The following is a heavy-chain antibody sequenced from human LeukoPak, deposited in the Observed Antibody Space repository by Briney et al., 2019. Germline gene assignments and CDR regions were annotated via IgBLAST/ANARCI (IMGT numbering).Heavy chain of an antibody. D-gene: IGHD3-3*01. CDR3: AKAPRFLEWSPLGY. CDR2: ISGSGGST. CDR1: GFTFSSYA. Sequence: GGSLRLSCAASGFTFSSYAMSWVRQAPGKGLEWVSAISGSGGSTYYADSVKGRFTISRDNSKNTLYLQMNSLRAEDTAVYYCAKAPRFLEWSPLGYWGRGTLVTVSS. V-gene: IGHV3-23*01. J-gene: IGHJ4*02.